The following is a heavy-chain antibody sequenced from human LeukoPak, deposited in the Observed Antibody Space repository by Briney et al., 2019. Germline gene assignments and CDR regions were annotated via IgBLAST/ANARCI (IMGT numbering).Heavy chain of an antibody. J-gene: IGHJ6*04. CDR3: ARAGYSYGRGTP. Sequence: PSETLSLTCTVSGYSISSGYYWGWIRQPPGKGLEWIGSIYHSGSTYYNPSLKSRVTISVDTSKNQFSLKLSSVTAADTAVYYCARAGYSYGRGTPWGKGTTVTVSS. CDR1: GYSISSGYY. V-gene: IGHV4-38-2*02. D-gene: IGHD5-18*01. CDR2: IYHSGST.